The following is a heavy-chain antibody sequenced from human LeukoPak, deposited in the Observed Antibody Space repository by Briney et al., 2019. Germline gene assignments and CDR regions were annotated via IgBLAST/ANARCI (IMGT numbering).Heavy chain of an antibody. D-gene: IGHD6-13*01. CDR2: INHSGST. J-gene: IGHJ6*03. Sequence: SETLSLTCAVYGGSFSGYYWSWIRQTPGKGLEWIGEINHSGSTNYNPSLKSRVTISVDTSKNQFSLKLSSVTAADTAVYYCARLVGRRSRWYLYYYYMDVWGKGTTVTISS. V-gene: IGHV4-34*01. CDR3: ARLVGRRSRWYLYYYYMDV. CDR1: GGSFSGYY.